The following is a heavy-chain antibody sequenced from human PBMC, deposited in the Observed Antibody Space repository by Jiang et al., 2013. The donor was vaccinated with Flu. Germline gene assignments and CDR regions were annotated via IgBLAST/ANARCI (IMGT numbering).Heavy chain of an antibody. CDR3: VRLDYYDSSGRN. CDR1: GGSIRSGDSY. V-gene: IGHV4-39*01. D-gene: IGHD3-22*01. J-gene: IGHJ4*02. Sequence: QLVESGPGLVKPAETLSLTCTVSGGSIRSGDSYWGWIRQPPGKGLEWIGSVYHAGTPDYNPSLQSRVTISVDKPNHQFSLRLTSVTATDTAVYYCVRLDYYDSSGRNWGQGTLVTVSA. CDR2: VYHAGTP.